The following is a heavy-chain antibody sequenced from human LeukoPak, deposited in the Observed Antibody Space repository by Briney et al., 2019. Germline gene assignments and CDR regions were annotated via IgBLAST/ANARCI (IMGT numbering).Heavy chain of an antibody. CDR3: AKSTNWGSISDGFDI. CDR2: INPNSGGA. CDR1: GYSFIGYY. J-gene: IGHJ3*02. V-gene: IGHV1-2*02. Sequence: ASVKVSCKASGYSFIGYYIHWVRQAPGQGLEWMGWINPNSGGANYAQKFQGRVTMTRDTSISKVYMELTRLRSDDTAMYYCAKSTNWGSISDGFDIWGQGTMVTVAS. D-gene: IGHD7-27*01.